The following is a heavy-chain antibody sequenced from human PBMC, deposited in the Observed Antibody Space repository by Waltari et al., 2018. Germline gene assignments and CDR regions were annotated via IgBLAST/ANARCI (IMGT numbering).Heavy chain of an antibody. D-gene: IGHD3-16*01. Sequence: QLQLQESGPGLVTPSETLSLSCPVSGGSLSSSGFYWGWIRQSPGKGLEWIGSVYYSGASYYNPSLESRVTMSIDTSKRHFSLRLTSVTVADTAVYYCVRPERGSYYYFDSWGQGTLVIVSS. CDR2: VYYSGAS. CDR3: VRPERGSYYYFDS. J-gene: IGHJ4*02. V-gene: IGHV4-39*02. CDR1: GGSLSSSGFY.